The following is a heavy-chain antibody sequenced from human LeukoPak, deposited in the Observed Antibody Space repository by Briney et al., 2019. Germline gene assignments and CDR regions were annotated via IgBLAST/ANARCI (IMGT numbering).Heavy chain of an antibody. Sequence: SETLSLTCAVSGGSISSSNWWSWVRQPPGKGLEWIGEIYHSGSTNYNPSLKSRVTISVDKSKNQFSLKLSSVTAADTAVYYCARVVGVVLMVYAMNYFDYWGQGTLATVSS. V-gene: IGHV4-4*02. J-gene: IGHJ4*02. D-gene: IGHD2-8*01. CDR1: GGSISSSNW. CDR3: ARVVGVVLMVYAMNYFDY. CDR2: IYHSGST.